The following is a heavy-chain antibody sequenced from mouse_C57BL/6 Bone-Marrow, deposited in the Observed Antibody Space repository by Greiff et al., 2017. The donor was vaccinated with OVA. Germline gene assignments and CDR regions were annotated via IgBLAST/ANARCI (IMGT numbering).Heavy chain of an antibody. CDR1: GYTFTDYN. CDR3: ARRLLLRYRWYFDV. Sequence: EVQLQQSGPELVKPGASVKIPCKASGYTFTDYNMDWVKQSHGKSLEWIGDINPNNGGTIYNQKFKGKATLTVDKSSSTAYMELRSLTSEDTAVYYCARRLLLRYRWYFDVWGTGTTVTVSS. CDR2: INPNNGGT. D-gene: IGHD1-1*01. J-gene: IGHJ1*03. V-gene: IGHV1-18*01.